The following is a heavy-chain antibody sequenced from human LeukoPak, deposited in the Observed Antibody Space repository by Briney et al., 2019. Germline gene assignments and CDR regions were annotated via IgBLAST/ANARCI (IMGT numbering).Heavy chain of an antibody. CDR3: AKDRGWTQADY. Sequence: PGGSLRLYCAASGFTFSTYRMQWGRQAPGKWLVWVSSISSDGRSTRYADSVKGRFTISRDNAKNTLYLQMNSLRAEDTALYYCAKDRGWTQADYWGQGTLVTVSS. D-gene: IGHD3/OR15-3a*01. CDR1: GFTFSTYR. J-gene: IGHJ4*02. V-gene: IGHV3-74*01. CDR2: ISSDGRST.